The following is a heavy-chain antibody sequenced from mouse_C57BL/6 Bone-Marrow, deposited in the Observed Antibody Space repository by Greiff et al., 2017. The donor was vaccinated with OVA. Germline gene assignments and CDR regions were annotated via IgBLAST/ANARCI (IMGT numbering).Heavy chain of an antibody. J-gene: IGHJ3*01. V-gene: IGHV1-50*01. CDR2: IDPSDSYT. Sequence: QVQLQQPGAELVKPGASVKLSCNASGYTFTSYWMQWVKQRPGQGLEWIEEIDPSDSYTNYNQKFKGKATLTVETSSSTAYMRLNSLTSEDSAVYYCASAVFAYWGQGTLVTVSA. CDR3: ASAVFAY. CDR1: GYTFTSYW.